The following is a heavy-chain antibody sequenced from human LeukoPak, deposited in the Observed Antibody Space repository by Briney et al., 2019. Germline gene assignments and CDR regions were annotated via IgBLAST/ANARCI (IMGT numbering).Heavy chain of an antibody. CDR3: ARGVKDGYNPLKSYYYMDV. J-gene: IGHJ6*03. Sequence: PGGSLRLSCAASGFTFSSYEMNWVCQAPGKGLEWVSYISSSGSTIYYADSVKGRFTISRDNAKNSLYLQMNSLRAEDTAVYYCARGVKDGYNPLKSYYYMDVWGKGTTVTISS. D-gene: IGHD5-24*01. V-gene: IGHV3-48*03. CDR2: ISSSGSTI. CDR1: GFTFSSYE.